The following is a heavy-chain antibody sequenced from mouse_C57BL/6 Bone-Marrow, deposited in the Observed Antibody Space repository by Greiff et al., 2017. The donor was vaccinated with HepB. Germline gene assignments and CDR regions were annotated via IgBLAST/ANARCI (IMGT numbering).Heavy chain of an antibody. CDR2: IWSGGST. V-gene: IGHV2-2*01. CDR1: GFSLTSYG. Sequence: QVQLKESGPGLVQPSQSLSITCTASGFSLTSYGVHWVRQSPGKGLEWLGVIWSGGSTDYNAAFISRLSISKDNSKSEVFFKMNSLQADDTAIYYCARRIYPYAMDYWGQGTSVTVSS. D-gene: IGHD1-1*01. CDR3: ARRIYPYAMDY. J-gene: IGHJ4*01.